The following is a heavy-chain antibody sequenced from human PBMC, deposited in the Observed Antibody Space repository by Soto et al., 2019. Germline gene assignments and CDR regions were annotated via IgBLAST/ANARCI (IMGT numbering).Heavy chain of an antibody. V-gene: IGHV1-46*03. J-gene: IGHJ6*02. CDR2: INPSGGSI. Sequence: QVQVVQSGAEVKKPGASVKVSCKASGYTFTTYYIHWVRQAPGQGLAWMGVINPSGGSINYAQKFQGRVTMTRDTSTSTVYMELSSLRSEDTAVYYCARDRGRGGSYCIYFYGMAVWGQGTTVTVSS. CDR1: GYTFTTYY. CDR3: ARDRGRGGSYCIYFYGMAV. D-gene: IGHD1-26*01.